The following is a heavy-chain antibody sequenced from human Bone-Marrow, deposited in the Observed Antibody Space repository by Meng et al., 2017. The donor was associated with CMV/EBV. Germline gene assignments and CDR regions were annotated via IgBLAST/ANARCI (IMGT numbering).Heavy chain of an antibody. J-gene: IGHJ5*02. V-gene: IGHV4-59*01. CDR1: GCSFSNYY. Sequence: SETLTLTCTASGCSFSNYYWSWIRQSPVKGLEWIGYIYYSKSTNYNPSLKSQVTTSLDTSKYQFSLKLTSVTAAETAVYYCARGQDIVVVPAAMGWFDPWGQGNLVTVSS. D-gene: IGHD2-2*01. CDR3: ARGQDIVVVPAAMGWFDP. CDR2: IYYSKST.